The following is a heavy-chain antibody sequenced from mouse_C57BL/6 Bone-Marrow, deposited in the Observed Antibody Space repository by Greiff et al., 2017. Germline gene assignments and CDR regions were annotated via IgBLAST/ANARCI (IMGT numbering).Heavy chain of an antibody. J-gene: IGHJ1*03. CDR3: AYYGSSYGYWYFDV. Sequence: EVKLVESGGGLVKPGASLKLSCAASGFTFSDYGMHWVRQAPEKGLEWVAYISSGSSTIYYADTVKGRFTISRDNAKNTLFLQMTSLRSEDTAMYYCAYYGSSYGYWYFDVWGTGTTVTVSS. CDR1: GFTFSDYG. CDR2: ISSGSSTI. D-gene: IGHD1-1*01. V-gene: IGHV5-17*01.